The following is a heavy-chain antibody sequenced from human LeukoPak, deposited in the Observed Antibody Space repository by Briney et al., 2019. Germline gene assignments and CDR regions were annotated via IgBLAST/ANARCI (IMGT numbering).Heavy chain of an antibody. CDR3: ARGMVVVAATKGFDP. Sequence: SETLSLTCAVYGGSFSGYYWSWIRQPPGKGLEWIGEINHSGSTNYNPSLKSRVTISVDTSKNQFSLELSSVTAADTAVYYCARGMVVVAATKGFDPWGQGTLVTVSS. J-gene: IGHJ5*02. D-gene: IGHD2-15*01. CDR2: INHSGST. CDR1: GGSFSGYY. V-gene: IGHV4-34*01.